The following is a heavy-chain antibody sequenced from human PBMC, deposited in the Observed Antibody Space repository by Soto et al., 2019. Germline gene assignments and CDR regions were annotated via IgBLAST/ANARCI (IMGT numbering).Heavy chain of an antibody. J-gene: IGHJ5*01. CDR1: GSFISGYY. CDR2: IYASGNT. Sequence: PSETLSLTCPVSGSFISGYYWSWIRQPAGKGLEWIGRIYASGNTKYSPSLRSRATMSVDTSNKQFSLKLNSVTAADTAVYYCARESTVAGTDNWFDSWGQGTLVTVSS. CDR3: ARESTVAGTDNWFDS. D-gene: IGHD6-13*01. V-gene: IGHV4-4*07.